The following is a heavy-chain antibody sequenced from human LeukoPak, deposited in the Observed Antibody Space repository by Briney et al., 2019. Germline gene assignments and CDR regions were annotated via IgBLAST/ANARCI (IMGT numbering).Heavy chain of an antibody. Sequence: GGSLRLSCAASGFTFSSYNMNWVRQAPGKGLEWASYISRSSGTIYYADSVKGRFTISRDNAKNSLYLQMNSLRAEDTAVYYCARAFRDVIFDYWGQGTLVTVSS. D-gene: IGHD5-24*01. J-gene: IGHJ4*02. CDR3: ARAFRDVIFDY. CDR1: GFTFSSYN. CDR2: ISRSSGTI. V-gene: IGHV3-48*04.